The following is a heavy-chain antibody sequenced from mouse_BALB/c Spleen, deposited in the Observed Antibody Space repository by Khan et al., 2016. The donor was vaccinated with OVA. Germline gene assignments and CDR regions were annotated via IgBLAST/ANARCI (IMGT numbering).Heavy chain of an antibody. CDR3: ARYYGSSYWYFDV. CDR1: GFNIKDTY. Sequence: VQLKESGAELVKPGASVKLSCTASGFNIKDTYMHWVKQRPEQGLEWIGRIDPANGNTKYDPKFQGKATITADTSSNTAYLQLSSLTSEDTAVYYCARYYGSSYWYFDVWGAGTTVTGSS. J-gene: IGHJ1*01. D-gene: IGHD1-1*01. V-gene: IGHV14-3*02. CDR2: IDPANGNT.